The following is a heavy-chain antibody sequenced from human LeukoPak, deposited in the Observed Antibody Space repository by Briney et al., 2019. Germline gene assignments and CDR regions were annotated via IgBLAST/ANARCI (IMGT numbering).Heavy chain of an antibody. CDR3: ARETPRGGPPGDY. V-gene: IGHV4-39*07. J-gene: IGHJ4*02. CDR2: IYYSGST. D-gene: IGHD2-15*01. Sequence: SETLSLTCTVSGGSISSGSYYWSWIRQPAGKGLEWIGSIYYSGSTYYNPSLKSRVTISVDTSKNQFSLKLSSVTAADTAVYYCARETPRGGPPGDYWGQGTLVTVSS. CDR1: GGSISSGSYY.